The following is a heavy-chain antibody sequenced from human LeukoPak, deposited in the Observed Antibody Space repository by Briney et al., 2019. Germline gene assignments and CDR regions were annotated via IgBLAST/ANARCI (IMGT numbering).Heavy chain of an antibody. J-gene: IGHJ6*02. CDR1: GGPISSYY. V-gene: IGHV4-59*01. D-gene: IGHD2-2*01. Sequence: SETLSLTCTVSGGPISSYYWSWIRQPPGKGLGWIGYIYYSGSTNYNPSLKSRVTISIDTSKNQFSLKLSSVTAADTAVYYCARDDGVPAAPMRDYYYGMDVWAKGPRSPSP. CDR3: ARDDGVPAAPMRDYYYGMDV. CDR2: IYYSGST.